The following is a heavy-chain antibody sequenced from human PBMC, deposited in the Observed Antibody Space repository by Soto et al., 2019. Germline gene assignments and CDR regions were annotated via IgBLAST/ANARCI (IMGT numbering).Heavy chain of an antibody. CDR3: VKGVVHDAFDV. D-gene: IGHD3-10*01. Sequence: EVQLLESGGDLVQPGGSLRLSCGASDVTFSSSDVTWVRQAPGKGLEWVATISASGGRAYYADSVRGRFTISRDKSKNAVSPQMNSLRAEDTALFYCVKGVVHDAFDVWGQGTMVTVFS. CDR1: DVTFSSSD. CDR2: ISASGGRA. V-gene: IGHV3-23*01. J-gene: IGHJ3*01.